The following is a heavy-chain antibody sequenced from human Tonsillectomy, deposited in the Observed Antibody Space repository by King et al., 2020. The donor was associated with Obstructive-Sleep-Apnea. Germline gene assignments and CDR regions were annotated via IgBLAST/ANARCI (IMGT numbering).Heavy chain of an antibody. J-gene: IGHJ5*02. Sequence: LQLQESGPRLVKPSDTLSLTCTVSGGSVSSSSYSWGWIRLPPGKGLEWIGSVYYSGGTYYNPSLKSRVTMSVDTSKNQFSLRGNSVTAADTAVYYCAREGAAGTNWFDPWGQGTLVTVSS. CDR1: GGSVSSSSYS. V-gene: IGHV4-39*07. CDR2: VYYSGGT. CDR3: AREGAAGTNWFDP. D-gene: IGHD6-13*01.